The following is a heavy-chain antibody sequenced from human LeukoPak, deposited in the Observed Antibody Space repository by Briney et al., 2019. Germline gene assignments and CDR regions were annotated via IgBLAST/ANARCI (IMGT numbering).Heavy chain of an antibody. CDR2: VSDSGSST. CDR3: AKVSLIPS. Sequence: GRSLRLPCAASGFTFSTYAMNWVRQAPGKGLERVSGVSDSGSSTYYADSGKGRFTISRDNSKNMLYLQMNSLTAEDTALYYCAKVSLIPSWGQGTLVAVSS. J-gene: IGHJ5*02. V-gene: IGHV3-23*01. CDR1: GFTFSTYA.